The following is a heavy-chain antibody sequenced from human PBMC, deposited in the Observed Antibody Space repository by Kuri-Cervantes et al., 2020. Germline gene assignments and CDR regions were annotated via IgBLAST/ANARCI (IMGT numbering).Heavy chain of an antibody. V-gene: IGHV3-48*04. Sequence: GESLKISCAASGFTFSSYSMNWVRQAPGRGLEWVSYISSSGSTIYCADSVKGRFTISRDNAKNSLYLQMNSLRAEDTAVYYCARVFGFLDARATGTNDAFDIWGQGTMVTVSS. CDR1: GFTFSSYS. J-gene: IGHJ3*02. CDR2: ISSSGSTI. D-gene: IGHD1-7*01. CDR3: ARVFGFLDARATGTNDAFDI.